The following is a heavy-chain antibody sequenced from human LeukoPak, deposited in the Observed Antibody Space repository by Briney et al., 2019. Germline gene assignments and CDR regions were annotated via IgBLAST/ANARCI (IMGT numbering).Heavy chain of an antibody. CDR1: GFTFRNYA. CDR2: ISSSGGST. Sequence: GGSLRLSCAGSGFTFRNYAMSWVRQAPGKGLEWVSVISSSGGSTYYADSVKGRFTISRDNPKNTLYLQMNSLRAEDTAVYYCARDRDYYFDYWGQGTLVTASS. V-gene: IGHV3-23*01. J-gene: IGHJ4*02. CDR3: ARDRDYYFDY. D-gene: IGHD3-10*01.